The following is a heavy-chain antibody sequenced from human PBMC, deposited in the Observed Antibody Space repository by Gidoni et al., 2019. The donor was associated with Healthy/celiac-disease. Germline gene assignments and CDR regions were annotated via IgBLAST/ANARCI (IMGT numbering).Heavy chain of an antibody. D-gene: IGHD3-22*01. CDR1: GGSISSSSYY. CDR3: ARHFSDSSGYYYANFDY. V-gene: IGHV4-39*01. J-gene: IGHJ4*02. Sequence: QLQLQESGPGLVKPSENLSLTCTVSGGSISSSSYYWGWIRQPPGKGLEWIGSIYYSGSTYYNPSLKSRVTISVDTSKNQFSLKLSSVTAADTAVYYCARHFSDSSGYYYANFDYWGQGTLVTVSS. CDR2: IYYSGST.